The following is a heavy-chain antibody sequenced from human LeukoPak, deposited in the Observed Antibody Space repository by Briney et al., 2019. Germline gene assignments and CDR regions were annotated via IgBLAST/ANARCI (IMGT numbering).Heavy chain of an antibody. CDR3: ARGPSYYGSGSYYNYKNYYGMDV. CDR1: GGSFSGYY. D-gene: IGHD3-10*01. J-gene: IGHJ6*02. CDR2: INHSGST. V-gene: IGHV4-34*01. Sequence: SETLSLTCAVYGGSFSGYYWSWIRQPPGKGLEWIGEINHSGSTNYNPSLKSRVTISVDTSKNQFSLKLSSVPAADTAVYYCARGPSYYGSGSYYNYKNYYGMDVWGQGTTVTVSS.